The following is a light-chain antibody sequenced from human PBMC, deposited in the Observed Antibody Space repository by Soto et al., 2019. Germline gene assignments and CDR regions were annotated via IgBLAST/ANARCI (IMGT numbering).Light chain of an antibody. CDR3: QAWGTGIHVV. V-gene: IGLV4-69*02. J-gene: IGLJ2*01. CDR2: LNSDGSH. CDR1: SGHSSDS. Sequence: QSVLTQSPSASASLGASVKLTCTLNSGHSSDSIAWHQQQPEKGPRYLMKLNSDGSHSKGDGIPDRFSGSTSGAERYLTSSSLLSEDEADYYCQAWGTGIHVVFGGGTKLTVL.